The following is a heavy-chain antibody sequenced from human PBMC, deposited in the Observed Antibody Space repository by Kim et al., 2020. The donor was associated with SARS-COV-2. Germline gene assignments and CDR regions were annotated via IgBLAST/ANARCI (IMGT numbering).Heavy chain of an antibody. D-gene: IGHD3-10*01. Sequence: ASVKVSCKASGYTFTSYAMHWVRQAPGQRLEWMGWINAGNGNTKYSQKFQGRVTITRDTSASTAYMELSSLRSEDTAVYYCARSPRWFGEFGDYWGQGSLVTVSS. CDR3: ARSPRWFGEFGDY. V-gene: IGHV1-3*01. J-gene: IGHJ4*02. CDR2: INAGNGNT. CDR1: GYTFTSYA.